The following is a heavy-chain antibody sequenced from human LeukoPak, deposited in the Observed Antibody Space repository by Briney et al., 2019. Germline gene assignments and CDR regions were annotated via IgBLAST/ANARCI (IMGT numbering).Heavy chain of an antibody. Sequence: KPSETLSLTCAVYGGSFSGYYWSWIRQPPGKGLEWIGEITHSGSTNYNPSLKSRVTISVDTSKNQFSLKLSSVTAADTAVYYCARDTYSNYRAYYFDYWGQGTLVTVSS. CDR2: ITHSGST. V-gene: IGHV4-34*01. CDR3: ARDTYSNYRAYYFDY. J-gene: IGHJ4*02. D-gene: IGHD4-11*01. CDR1: GGSFSGYY.